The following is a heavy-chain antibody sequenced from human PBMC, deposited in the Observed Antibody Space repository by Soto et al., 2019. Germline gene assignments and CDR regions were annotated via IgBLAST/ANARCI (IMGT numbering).Heavy chain of an antibody. V-gene: IGHV4-34*01. Sequence: SETLSLTCAVYGGSFSGYYWSWIRQPPGKGLEWIGEINHSGSTNYNPSLKSRVTISVDTSKNQFSLKLSSVTAADTAVYYCARVSSSWYPLYFDYWGQGTLVTVSS. J-gene: IGHJ4*02. CDR2: INHSGST. D-gene: IGHD6-13*01. CDR3: ARVSSSWYPLYFDY. CDR1: GGSFSGYY.